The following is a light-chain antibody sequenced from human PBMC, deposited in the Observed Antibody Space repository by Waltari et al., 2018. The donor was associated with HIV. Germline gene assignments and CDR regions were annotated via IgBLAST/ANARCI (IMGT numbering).Light chain of an antibody. Sequence: QSVVTQPPSASGTPGQNISISCSGDISNLGGNFVYWYQQRPGTAPRLLIYRSDQRPSGGPDRFAGSKAATSASLASSGLRSEEGADYRCSTWDNSLSHGVVGGGTKVTVL. J-gene: IGLJ3*02. CDR3: STWDNSLSHGV. CDR1: ISNLGGNF. CDR2: RSD. V-gene: IGLV1-47*01.